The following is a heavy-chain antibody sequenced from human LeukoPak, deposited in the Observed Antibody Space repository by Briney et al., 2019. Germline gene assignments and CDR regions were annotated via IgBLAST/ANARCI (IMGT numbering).Heavy chain of an antibody. CDR1: GFTFDDYA. CDR3: AKDPSATGPYYFDY. CDR2: ISWNSGSI. V-gene: IGHV3-9*01. J-gene: IGHJ4*02. D-gene: IGHD7-27*01. Sequence: TGGSLRLSCAASGFTFDDYAMHWVRQAPGKGLEWVSGISWNSGSIGYADSVKGRFTISRDNAKNSLYLQMNSLRAEDTALYYCAKDPSATGPYYFDYWGQGTLVTVSS.